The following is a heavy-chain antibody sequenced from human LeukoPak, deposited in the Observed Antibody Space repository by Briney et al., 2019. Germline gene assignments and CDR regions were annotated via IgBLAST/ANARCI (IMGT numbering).Heavy chain of an antibody. CDR1: GFTFSASA. CDR3: SRHSGDY. J-gene: IGHJ4*02. V-gene: IGHV3-73*01. CDR2: IRTKDNNYAA. Sequence: GGSLKLSCAASGFTFSASAMHWVRQTSGKGLEWVGRIRTKDNNYAAAYAASVTGRFTISRDDSKNMAYLQMNSLKAEDTAAYYGSRHSGDYWGQGTLVTVSS.